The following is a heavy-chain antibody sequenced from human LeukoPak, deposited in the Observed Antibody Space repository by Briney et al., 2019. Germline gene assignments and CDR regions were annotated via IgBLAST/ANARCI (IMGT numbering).Heavy chain of an antibody. CDR2: VTYSGDP. D-gene: IGHD3-10*01. V-gene: IGHV4-39*07. CDR1: GGSITTPSYH. J-gene: IGHJ4*02. Sequence: SETLSLTCNVSGGSITTPSYHWGWIRQAPGERLEWIAAVTYSGDPYYNPSLESRLSISLDVSKNQFSLQLKSVTAADTAVYHCASLVRGVISFDFWGQGVQVAVSS. CDR3: ASLVRGVISFDF.